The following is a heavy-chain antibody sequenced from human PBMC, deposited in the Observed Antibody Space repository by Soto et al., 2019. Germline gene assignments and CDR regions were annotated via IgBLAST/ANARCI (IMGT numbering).Heavy chain of an antibody. CDR3: ARDLIPRGYDSIDY. CDR1: GYTFTSYG. Sequence: ASVKVSCKASGYTFTSYGISWVRQAPGQGLEWMGWISAYNGNTNYSQKFQGRVTITRDTSASTAYMELSSLRSEDTAVYYCARDLIPRGYDSIDYWGQGTLVTVSS. V-gene: IGHV1-18*01. D-gene: IGHD5-12*01. J-gene: IGHJ4*02. CDR2: ISAYNGNT.